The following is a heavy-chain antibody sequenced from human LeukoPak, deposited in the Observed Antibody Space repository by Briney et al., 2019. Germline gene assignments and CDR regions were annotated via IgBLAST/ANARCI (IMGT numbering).Heavy chain of an antibody. Sequence: GGSLRLSCAASGFTFSSSAMSWVGQAPGKGLEWVSAISNNGGYTYYADSVQGRFTISRDNSKSTLCLQMNSLRAEDTAVYYCAKQLGYCSDGSCYFPYWGQGTLVTVSS. CDR2: ISNNGGYT. J-gene: IGHJ4*02. D-gene: IGHD2-15*01. CDR3: AKQLGYCSDGSCYFPY. V-gene: IGHV3-23*01. CDR1: GFTFSSSA.